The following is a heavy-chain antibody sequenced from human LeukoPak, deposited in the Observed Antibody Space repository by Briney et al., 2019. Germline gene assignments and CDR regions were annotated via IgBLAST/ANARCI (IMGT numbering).Heavy chain of an antibody. CDR2: INEGANVK. CDR1: GFTFSAYW. CDR3: ARVGKNGWDFDH. Sequence: TGGSLRLSCAASGFTFSAYWMTWVRQAPGKGLEWLANINEGANVKFYADSVKGRFIISRDNTKNSLYLQMSILRAEDTALYYCARVGKNGWDFDHWGQGTLVTVSS. D-gene: IGHD6-19*01. J-gene: IGHJ4*02. V-gene: IGHV3-7*01.